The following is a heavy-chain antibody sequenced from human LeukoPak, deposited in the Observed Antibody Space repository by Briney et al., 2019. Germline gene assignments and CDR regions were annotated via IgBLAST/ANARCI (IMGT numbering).Heavy chain of an antibody. CDR3: ARHSSSSLGAFDI. D-gene: IGHD6-13*01. CDR2: ISYDGSNK. Sequence: GGSLRLSCAASGFTFSSYGMHWVRQAPGKGLEWVAVISYDGSNKYYADSVKGRFTISRDNSKNTLYLQMNSLRAENTAVYYCARHSSSSLGAFDIWGQGTMVTVSS. CDR1: GFTFSSYG. J-gene: IGHJ3*02. V-gene: IGHV3-30*03.